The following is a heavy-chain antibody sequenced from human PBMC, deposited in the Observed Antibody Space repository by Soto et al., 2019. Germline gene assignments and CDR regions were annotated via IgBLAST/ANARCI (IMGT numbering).Heavy chain of an antibody. Sequence: QVQLQESGPGLVKPSGTLSLTCAVSGDSITNSRWWTWVRQPPGKGLEWIGDILHSGETNYNPSLKSRVFISVDKSQNQFSLRVSSVTAADTVVYYCAYSTGWYRHDVWGQGTLVTVSS. V-gene: IGHV4-4*02. CDR1: GDSITNSRW. CDR3: AYSTGWYRHDV. D-gene: IGHD6-19*01. CDR2: ILHSGET. J-gene: IGHJ3*01.